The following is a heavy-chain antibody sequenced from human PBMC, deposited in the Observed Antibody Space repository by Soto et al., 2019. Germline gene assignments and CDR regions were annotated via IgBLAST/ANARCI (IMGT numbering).Heavy chain of an antibody. CDR3: ARIVVGVTVDL. CDR2: ISHTGDT. V-gene: IGHV4-61*03. D-gene: IGHD1-26*01. J-gene: IGHJ4*02. CDR1: DASVWSDSYF. Sequence: QVQLRESGPGLLKPSETLSLTCTVSDASVWSDSYFWTWIRQPPGKGLEWIAYISHTGDTNYNPSPKSRVPQSIATSRNHFPLNVTSGTAADTAVYFCARIVVGVTVDLWGQGSLVTVSS.